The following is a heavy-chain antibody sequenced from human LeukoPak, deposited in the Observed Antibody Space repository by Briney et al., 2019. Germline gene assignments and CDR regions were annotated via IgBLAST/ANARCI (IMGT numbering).Heavy chain of an antibody. CDR2: INTNTGNP. CDR3: ARVSVATIPNCYYGMDV. J-gene: IGHJ6*02. Sequence: ASVKVSCKASGYTFTSHAMNWVRQAPGQGLEWMGWINTNTGNPTYAQGFTGRFVFSLDTSVSTAYLQISSLKAEDTAVYYCARVSVATIPNCYYGMDVWGQGTTVTVSS. CDR1: GYTFTSHA. D-gene: IGHD5-24*01. V-gene: IGHV7-4-1*02.